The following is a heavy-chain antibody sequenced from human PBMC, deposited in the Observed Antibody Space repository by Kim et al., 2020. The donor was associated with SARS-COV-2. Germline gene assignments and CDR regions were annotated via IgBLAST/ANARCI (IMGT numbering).Heavy chain of an antibody. D-gene: IGHD2-2*01. Sequence: DSVKGRFTISRDNSKNTLYLQMNSLRAEDTAVYYCAKGPVPAAKVHYFDYWGQGTLVTVSS. V-gene: IGHV3-23*01. CDR3: AKGPVPAAKVHYFDY. J-gene: IGHJ4*02.